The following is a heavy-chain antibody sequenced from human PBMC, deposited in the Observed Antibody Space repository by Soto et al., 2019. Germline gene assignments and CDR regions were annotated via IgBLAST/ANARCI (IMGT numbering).Heavy chain of an antibody. D-gene: IGHD6-19*01. J-gene: IGHJ4*02. V-gene: IGHV3-21*01. CDR2: ISRGSTDK. CDR3: AREPRGGWHDVDY. CDR1: GFTFSSHT. Sequence: EVRLMESGGGLVKPGESLRLSCAASGFTFSSHTMTWVRQAPGKGLEWVASISRGSTDKFYADSVRGRFTISRDSAKNSLFLQMTRLRGDDTAVYYCAREPRGGWHDVDYWGQGTLVTVSA.